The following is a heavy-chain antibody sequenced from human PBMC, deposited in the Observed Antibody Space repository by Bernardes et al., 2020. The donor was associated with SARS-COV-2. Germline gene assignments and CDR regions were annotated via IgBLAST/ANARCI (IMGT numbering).Heavy chain of an antibody. CDR3: ARDLSHLVRRGFDP. CDR2: IYYSGTT. CDR1: GGSFGSYY. D-gene: IGHD3-10*01. V-gene: IGHV4-59*01. Sequence: SETLSLTCTVSGGSFGSYYWAWIRQPPGKGLEWIGYIYYSGTTNYNPSLKSRVTISVDRSQNQFSLNLSSVTPADTAVYYCARDLSHLVRRGFDPWGRGTLVTVSS. J-gene: IGHJ2*01.